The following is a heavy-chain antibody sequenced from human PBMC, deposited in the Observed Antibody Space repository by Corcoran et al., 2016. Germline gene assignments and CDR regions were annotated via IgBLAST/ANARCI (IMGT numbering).Heavy chain of an antibody. CDR3: ERNFYNWNYGGHIRYYYCMDV. J-gene: IGHJ6*02. CDR1: GFTFSSYG. V-gene: IGHV3-33*01. CDR2: IWYDGSNK. D-gene: IGHD1-7*01. Sequence: QVQLVESGGGVVQPGRSLRLSCAASGFTFSSYGMHWVRQAPGKGLEWVAGIWYDGSNKYYADSVQGRFTISRDNSKNTLYLQMNRLRAEDMEVYYCERNFYNWNYGGHIRYYYCMDVWGQGTEVTVSS.